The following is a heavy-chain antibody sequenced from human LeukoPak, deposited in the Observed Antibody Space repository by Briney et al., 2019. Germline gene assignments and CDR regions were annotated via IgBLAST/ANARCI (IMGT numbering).Heavy chain of an antibody. CDR3: ARLHCGGDCGWFDP. D-gene: IGHD2-21*02. V-gene: IGHV4-59*08. Sequence: SETLSLTCTVSGGSISSYYWSWLRQPPGKGLEWIGYIYYSGSTNYNPSLKSRVTISVDTSKNQFSLKLSSVTAADTAVYYCARLHCGGDCGWFDPWGQGTLVTASS. J-gene: IGHJ5*02. CDR1: GGSISSYY. CDR2: IYYSGST.